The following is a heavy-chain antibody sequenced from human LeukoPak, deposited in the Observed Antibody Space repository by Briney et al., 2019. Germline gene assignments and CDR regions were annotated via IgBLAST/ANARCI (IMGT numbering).Heavy chain of an antibody. J-gene: IGHJ4*02. V-gene: IGHV3-7*01. CDR3: ARDRRYSGSYAFDY. CDR2: IKQDGSEI. D-gene: IGHD1-26*01. CDR1: GFTFSSYW. Sequence: PGGSLRLSCAASGFTFSSYWMSWVRQAPGKGLEWVANIKQDGSEIYYADSVKGRFTISRDNSKNTLYLQMNSLRAEDTAVYYCARDRRYSGSYAFDYWGQGTLVTVSS.